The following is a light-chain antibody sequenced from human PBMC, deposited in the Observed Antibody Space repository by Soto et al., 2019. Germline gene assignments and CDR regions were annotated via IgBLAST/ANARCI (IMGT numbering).Light chain of an antibody. CDR3: CSYVSSKTYV. CDR1: RTDVGGYNF. Sequence: QSVLTQPASVSGSPGQSITISCTGTRTDVGGYNFVSWYQQHPGKAPTLIIYEVSNRPSGVSNRFSGSKSDNTASLTISRLQAEDEADYYCCSYVSSKTYVYGTGTTV. J-gene: IGLJ1*01. V-gene: IGLV2-14*01. CDR2: EVS.